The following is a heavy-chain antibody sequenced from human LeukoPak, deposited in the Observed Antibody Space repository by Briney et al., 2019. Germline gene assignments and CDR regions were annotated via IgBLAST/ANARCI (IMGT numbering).Heavy chain of an antibody. CDR2: INHSGSN. CDR1: GGSFSGYY. CDR3: ARKQNLNWFDP. Sequence: PSETLSLTCAVYGGSFSGYYWSWIRQPPGKGLEWIGEINHSGSNNYNPSLKSRVTISVDTSKNQFSLKLASVTAADTAVYYCARKQNLNWFDPLGQGTLVTVSS. V-gene: IGHV4-34*01. J-gene: IGHJ5*02.